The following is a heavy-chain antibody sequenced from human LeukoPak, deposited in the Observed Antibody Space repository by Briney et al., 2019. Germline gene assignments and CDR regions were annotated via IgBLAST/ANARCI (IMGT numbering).Heavy chain of an antibody. D-gene: IGHD2-2*01. Sequence: GGSLRLSCAASGFTMSIYSMSWVRQAPGKGLEWVAFIKQDASATDYGDSLKGRLTISRDNAENSLYLQMNSLRVDDTAVYYCARWRGYQSEFDSWGQGTLVTVSS. V-gene: IGHV3-7*01. CDR2: IKQDASAT. CDR3: ARWRGYQSEFDS. CDR1: GFTMSIYS. J-gene: IGHJ4*02.